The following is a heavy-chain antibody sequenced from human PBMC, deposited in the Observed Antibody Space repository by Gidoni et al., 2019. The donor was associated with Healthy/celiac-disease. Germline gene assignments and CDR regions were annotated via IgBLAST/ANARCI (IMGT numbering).Heavy chain of an antibody. V-gene: IGHV4-39*01. CDR3: ARHQKRTSPYYYGSGSYSRNYYYYGMDV. D-gene: IGHD3-10*01. CDR1: GGSISSSSYY. Sequence: QLQLQESGPGLVKPSETLSLTCTVSGGSISSSSYYWGWIRQPPGTGLEWIGSIYYSGSTYYNPSLKSRATISVDTSKNQFSLKLSSVTAADTAVYYCARHQKRTSPYYYGSGSYSRNYYYYGMDVWGQGTTVTVSS. J-gene: IGHJ6*02. CDR2: IYYSGST.